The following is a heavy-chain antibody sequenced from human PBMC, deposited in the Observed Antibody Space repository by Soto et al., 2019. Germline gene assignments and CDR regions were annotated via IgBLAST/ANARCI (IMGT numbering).Heavy chain of an antibody. Sequence: EVQLVESGGGLVQPGGSLRLSCAASGFTFSDHYMDWVRQAPGKGLEWVGRTRNKANSYTTEYAASVRGRFTISRDDSKNSLYLQMNSLKTEDTAVYYCAKVLTSRGGYYFDYWGQGTLVTVSS. J-gene: IGHJ4*02. D-gene: IGHD3-16*01. CDR3: AKVLTSRGGYYFDY. V-gene: IGHV3-72*01. CDR2: TRNKANSYTT. CDR1: GFTFSDHY.